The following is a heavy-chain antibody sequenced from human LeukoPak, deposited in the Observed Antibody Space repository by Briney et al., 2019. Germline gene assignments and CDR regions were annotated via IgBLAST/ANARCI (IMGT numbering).Heavy chain of an antibody. V-gene: IGHV4-34*01. CDR2: INHSGST. CDR1: GGSLRGYY. D-gene: IGHD2/OR15-2a*01. Sequence: SETLSLTCTVYGGSLRGYYWSWIRQPPGKGLEWIAEINHSGSTNYNPSLKSRVAISVYTSKNQFSPTLTSVTAADTAVYYCVRGDSMFDPWGQGTRVTVSS. CDR3: VRGDSMFDP. J-gene: IGHJ5*02.